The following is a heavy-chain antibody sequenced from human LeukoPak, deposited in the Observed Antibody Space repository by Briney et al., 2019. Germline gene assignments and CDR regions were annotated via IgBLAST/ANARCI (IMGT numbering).Heavy chain of an antibody. CDR2: VDGGGGGT. CDR1: GFTLSSYA. D-gene: IGHD6-13*01. J-gene: IGHJ4*02. CDR3: AKDYLPGIAAAGLPDY. V-gene: IGHV3-23*01. Sequence: PGGSLRLSCAASGFTLSSYAMTWVRQAPGRGLEWVSSVDGGGGGTYYADSVKGRFTISRDNSKNTLYLQMNSLRAEDTAVYYCAKDYLPGIAAAGLPDYWGQGTLVTVSS.